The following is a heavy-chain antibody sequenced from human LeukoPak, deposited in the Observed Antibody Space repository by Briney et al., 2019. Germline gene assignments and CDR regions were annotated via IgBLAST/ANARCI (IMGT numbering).Heavy chain of an antibody. CDR3: ARKGGYSSGYYY. Sequence: GGSLRLSCAASGFTFSDYWMTWVRQAPGKGLEWVANIKQDGSEKDYVDSVKGRFTVSRDNAKNSLYLQMDSLRVEDTAVYYCARKGGYSSGYYYWGQGTLVTVSS. CDR2: IKQDGSEK. CDR1: GFTFSDYW. J-gene: IGHJ4*02. D-gene: IGHD3-22*01. V-gene: IGHV3-7*01.